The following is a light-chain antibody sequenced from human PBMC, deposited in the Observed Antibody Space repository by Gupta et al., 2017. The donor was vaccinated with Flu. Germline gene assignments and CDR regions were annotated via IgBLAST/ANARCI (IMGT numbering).Light chain of an antibody. Sequence: PSSLSASLGDRVTITCRASQNINIYLNWFRQKPGKAPELLIYAASHLQTGVPSRFGGSGSGTDFTLTINGLQPEDFATYYCQQTYSPPNTFGQGTSLGIK. CDR2: AAS. V-gene: IGKV1-39*01. CDR3: QQTYSPPNT. CDR1: QNINIY. J-gene: IGKJ2*01.